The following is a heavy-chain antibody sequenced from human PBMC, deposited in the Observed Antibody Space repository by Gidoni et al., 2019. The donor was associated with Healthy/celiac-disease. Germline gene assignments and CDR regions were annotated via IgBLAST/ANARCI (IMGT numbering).Heavy chain of an antibody. J-gene: IGHJ4*02. CDR3: ARGGRYRYCSGGSCYLDY. CDR2: INHSGST. CDR1: VGSFRGYY. V-gene: IGHV4-34*01. D-gene: IGHD2-15*01. Sequence: QVQLQQWGAGLLKPSATLSLTCAVYVGSFRGYYWSWIRQTPGKGLEWIGEINHSGSTNYNPSLKRRVTISVDTSKNQFSLKLSSVTAADTAVYYCARGGRYRYCSGGSCYLDYWGQGTLVTVSS.